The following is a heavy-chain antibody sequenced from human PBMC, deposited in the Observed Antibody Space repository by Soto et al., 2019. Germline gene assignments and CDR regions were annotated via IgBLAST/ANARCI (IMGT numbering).Heavy chain of an antibody. CDR3: AVATGGARYFDY. V-gene: IGHV4-30-2*01. CDR1: GGSINSGGYS. D-gene: IGHD6-13*01. Sequence: PSETLSLTCAVSGGSINSGGYSWIWLRQPPGKGLEWIGYIYHTGTTYYNPSLNSRVTLSVDKSKNHFSLNLSSVTAADTAVYFCAVATGGARYFDYWGHGTLVTSPQ. CDR2: IYHTGTT. J-gene: IGHJ4*01.